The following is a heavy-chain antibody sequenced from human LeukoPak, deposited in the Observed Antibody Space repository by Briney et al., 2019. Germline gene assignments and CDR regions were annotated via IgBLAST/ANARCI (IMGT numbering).Heavy chain of an antibody. V-gene: IGHV3-15*01. CDR3: TTKEDTAMVTSYYYYGMDV. CDR1: GFTLSDAW. CDR2: IISKADGGTT. J-gene: IGHJ6*02. Sequence: GVSLRLSCAASGFTLSDAWMSWVRQATGEGLDSVGRIISKADGGTTDYAAPVKGRFTISRDDSKNTLYLQMNSLKTEDTAVYYCTTKEDTAMVTSYYYYGMDVWGQGTTVTLSS. D-gene: IGHD5-18*01.